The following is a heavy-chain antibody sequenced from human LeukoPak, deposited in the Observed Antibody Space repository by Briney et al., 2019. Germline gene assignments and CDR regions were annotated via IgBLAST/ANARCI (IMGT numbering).Heavy chain of an antibody. V-gene: IGHV3-33*06. J-gene: IGHJ6*03. CDR1: GFTFSSYG. Sequence: GGSLRLSCAASGFTFSSYGMHWVRQAPGKGLKWVAVIWYDGSNKYYADSVKGRFTISRDNSKNTLYLQMNSLRAEDTAVYYCGKETRASSWAQGVYYMDVWGKGTTVTVSS. D-gene: IGHD6-13*01. CDR3: GKETRASSWAQGVYYMDV. CDR2: IWYDGSNK.